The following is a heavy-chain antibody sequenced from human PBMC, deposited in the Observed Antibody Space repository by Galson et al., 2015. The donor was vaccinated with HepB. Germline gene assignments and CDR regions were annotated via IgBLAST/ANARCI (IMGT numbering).Heavy chain of an antibody. CDR2: INHSGST. CDR1: GGSFSGYY. Sequence: SETLSLTCAVYGGSFSGYYWSWIRQPPGKGLEWIGEINHSGSTNYNPSLKSRVTISVDTSKNQFSLKLSSVTAADTAVYYCARGCLVGEPPRRSKRYCSSTSCYTYYFDYWGQGTLVTVSS. J-gene: IGHJ4*02. V-gene: IGHV4-34*01. D-gene: IGHD2-2*02. CDR3: ARGCLVGEPPRRSKRYCSSTSCYTYYFDY.